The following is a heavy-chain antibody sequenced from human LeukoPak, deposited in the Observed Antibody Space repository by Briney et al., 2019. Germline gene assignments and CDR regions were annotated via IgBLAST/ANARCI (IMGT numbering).Heavy chain of an antibody. CDR3: ARETYGDDAFDI. J-gene: IGHJ3*02. D-gene: IGHD4-17*01. V-gene: IGHV4-38-2*02. CDR1: GGSITSYY. Sequence: SETLSLTCTVSGGSITSYYWGWIRQPPGKGLEWIGSIYHSGSTYYNPSLKSRVTISVDTSKNQFSLKLSSVTAADTAVYYCARETYGDDAFDIWGQGTMVTVSS. CDR2: IYHSGST.